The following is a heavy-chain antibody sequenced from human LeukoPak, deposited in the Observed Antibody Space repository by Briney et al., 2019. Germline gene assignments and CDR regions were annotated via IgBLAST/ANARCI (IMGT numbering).Heavy chain of an antibody. CDR3: ARSNTWRGSFDY. J-gene: IGHJ4*02. CDR2: IKQDGSEK. V-gene: IGHV3-7*03. Sequence: GGSLRLSCAASGFTFSSYGMHWVRQAPGKGLEWVANIKQDGSEKYYVDSVKGRFTISRDNAKNSLYLQMNSLRAEDTAVYYCARSNTWRGSFDYWGQGTLVTVSS. CDR1: GFTFSSYG. D-gene: IGHD3-10*01.